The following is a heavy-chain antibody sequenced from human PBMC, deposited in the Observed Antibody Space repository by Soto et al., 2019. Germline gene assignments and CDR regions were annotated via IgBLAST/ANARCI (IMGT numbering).Heavy chain of an antibody. V-gene: IGHV3-30-3*01. CDR2: ISYDGNNK. D-gene: IGHD6-13*01. Sequence: PGGSLRLSCAASGFTYSTYTMHLVRQAPGKGLEWVAVISYDGNNKFYADSVKGRFTISRDSTKQTLYLQMNSLRPDDTATYYCAHTYSSSWYFVYWGQGTLVTVSS. J-gene: IGHJ4*02. CDR1: GFTYSTYT. CDR3: AHTYSSSWYFVY.